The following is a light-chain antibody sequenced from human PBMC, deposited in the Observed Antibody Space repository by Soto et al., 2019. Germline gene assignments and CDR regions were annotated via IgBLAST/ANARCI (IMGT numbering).Light chain of an antibody. J-gene: IGLJ2*01. CDR2: DTT. CDR1: HSDIGAGYG. Sequence: QSVLTQPPSVTGAPGQRVTISCIGSHSDIGAGYGVHWYQQFPHSAPKLLIYDTTNRPSGVPDRFSGSRSGTSASLAITGLQAEDEADYYCQSFDSSRIGLLFGGGTKVTVL. CDR3: QSFDSSRIGLL. V-gene: IGLV1-40*01.